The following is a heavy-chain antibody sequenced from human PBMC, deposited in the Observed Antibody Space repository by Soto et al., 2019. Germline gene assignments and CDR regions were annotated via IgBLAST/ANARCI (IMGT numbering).Heavy chain of an antibody. CDR3: AKNPGYYYDSTGYHVDY. D-gene: IGHD3-22*01. Sequence: GGSLRLSCAVSGFTFDDYGMSWVRQAPGKGLEWVSGINWNEGSTGYADSVKGRFTISRDNSKNTLYLQMNSLRAEDTAVYYCAKNPGYYYDSTGYHVDYWGQGTLVTVSS. CDR2: INWNEGST. V-gene: IGHV3-20*04. CDR1: GFTFDDYG. J-gene: IGHJ4*02.